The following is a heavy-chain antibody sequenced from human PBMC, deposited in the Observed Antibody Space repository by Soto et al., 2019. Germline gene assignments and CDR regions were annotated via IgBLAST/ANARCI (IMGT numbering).Heavy chain of an antibody. D-gene: IGHD6-6*01. V-gene: IGHV1-2*02. Sequence: RASVKVSCKASGYTFTGYYMHWVRQAPGQGLEWMGWINPNSGGTNYAQKFQGRVTMTRDTSISTAYMELSRLRSDDTAVYYCARVRGSSSSIFDYWGQGTLVTVSS. J-gene: IGHJ4*02. CDR2: INPNSGGT. CDR3: ARVRGSSSSIFDY. CDR1: GYTFTGYY.